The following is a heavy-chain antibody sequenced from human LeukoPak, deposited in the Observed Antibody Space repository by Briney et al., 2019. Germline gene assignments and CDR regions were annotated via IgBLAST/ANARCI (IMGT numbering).Heavy chain of an antibody. V-gene: IGHV1-18*01. D-gene: IGHD1-26*01. CDR3: ARAEWELLPFDY. Sequence: ASVKVSCKASGYTFTSYGISWVRQAPGQGLEWMGWISAYNGNTNYAQKLQGRVTMTTDTSTSTAYMELRSLRSDDTAMYHCARAEWELLPFDYWGQGTLVTVSS. J-gene: IGHJ4*02. CDR1: GYTFTSYG. CDR2: ISAYNGNT.